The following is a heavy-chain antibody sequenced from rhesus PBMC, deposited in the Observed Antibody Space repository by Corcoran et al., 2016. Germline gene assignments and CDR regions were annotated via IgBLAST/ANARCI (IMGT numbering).Heavy chain of an antibody. CDR1: GYSISSGYG. J-gene: IGHJ4*01. Sequence: QLQLQESGPGLVKPSEILSLTCAVSGYSISSGYGWSWIRQPPGKGLEWIGYISYSGVTSYNQSLKSRVTICRDTSKNQFSLKLRSVTAADTGVYYCARRAAAFDYWGQGVLVTVSS. CDR2: ISYSGVT. V-gene: IGHV4-122*02. D-gene: IGHD6-43*01. CDR3: ARRAAAFDY.